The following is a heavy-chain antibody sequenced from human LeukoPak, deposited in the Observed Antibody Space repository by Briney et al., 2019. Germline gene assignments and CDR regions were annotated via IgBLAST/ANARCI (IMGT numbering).Heavy chain of an antibody. D-gene: IGHD3-10*01. Sequence: QPGRSLRLSCTASGFTFGVYAMSWVRQAPGKGLEWVGFIRSKAYGGTTEYAASVKGRFTISRDDSKSIAYLQMNSLKTEDTAVYYCSYGSARDYYYYYMDVWGKGTTVTVSS. CDR1: GFTFGVYA. CDR3: SYGSARDYYYYYMDV. CDR2: IRSKAYGGTT. V-gene: IGHV3-49*04. J-gene: IGHJ6*03.